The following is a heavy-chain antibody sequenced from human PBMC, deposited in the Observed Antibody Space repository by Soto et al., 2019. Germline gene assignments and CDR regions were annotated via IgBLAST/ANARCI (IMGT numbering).Heavy chain of an antibody. CDR3: ARDSVGDYPLLDY. Sequence: QVQVVQSGAEVKKPGSSVKVSCKASGGYYRSYTITWVRQAPGQGLEWMGRVIPILGVVNYAQQFQGKVTFTADKSTSTAYMELSSLRSDDTAVYYCARDSVGDYPLLDYWGQGTLVTVSS. D-gene: IGHD4-17*01. CDR1: GGYYRSYT. CDR2: VIPILGVV. V-gene: IGHV1-69*08. J-gene: IGHJ4*01.